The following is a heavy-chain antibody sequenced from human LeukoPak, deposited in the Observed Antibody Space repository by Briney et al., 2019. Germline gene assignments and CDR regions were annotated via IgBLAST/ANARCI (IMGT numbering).Heavy chain of an antibody. CDR1: GFTFNTFN. D-gene: IGHD3-9*01. V-gene: IGHV3-21*01. Sequence: GGSLRLSCAASGFTFNTFNMNWVRQAPGKGLEWVSSITSGGDYIYYADSVKGRFTTSRDNAKNSLSLQLNSLRVEDTAVYYCARGHYHLLAASYKWTPDYWGQGTLVTVSS. CDR3: ARGHYHLLAASYKWTPDY. J-gene: IGHJ4*02. CDR2: ITSGGDYI.